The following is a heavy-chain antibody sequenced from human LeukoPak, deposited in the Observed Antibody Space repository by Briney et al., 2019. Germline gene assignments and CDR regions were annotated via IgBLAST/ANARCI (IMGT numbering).Heavy chain of an antibody. CDR2: INPNSGGT. CDR1: GYTFTGYY. Sequence: ASVKVSCKASGYTFTGYYMHWVRQAPGQGLEWMGRINPNSGGTNYAQRFQGRVTMTRDTSISTAYMELSRLRSDDTAVYYCAVIVGATTYDYWGQGTLVTVSS. CDR3: AVIVGATTYDY. D-gene: IGHD1-26*01. J-gene: IGHJ4*02. V-gene: IGHV1-2*06.